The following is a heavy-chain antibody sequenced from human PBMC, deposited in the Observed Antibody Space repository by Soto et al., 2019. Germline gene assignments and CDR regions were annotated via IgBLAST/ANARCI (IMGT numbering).Heavy chain of an antibody. Sequence: SVKVSCKASGCTFSSYAISWVRQAPGQGLEWMGGIIPIFGTANYAQKFQGRVTITADKSTSTAYMELSSQRSEDTAVYYCSSPYDSSGYYQNGYFEYWGQGTLVIVSS. CDR3: SSPYDSSGYYQNGYFEY. CDR1: GCTFSSYA. D-gene: IGHD3-22*01. CDR2: IIPIFGTA. J-gene: IGHJ4*02. V-gene: IGHV1-69*06.